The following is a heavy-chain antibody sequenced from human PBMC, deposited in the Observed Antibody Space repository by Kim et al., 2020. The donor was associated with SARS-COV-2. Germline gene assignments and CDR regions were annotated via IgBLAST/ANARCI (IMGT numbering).Heavy chain of an antibody. CDR1: GFTFSSYC. J-gene: IGHJ4*02. Sequence: GGSLRLSCAASGFTFSSYCMSWVRQAPGKGLEWVAYISNGRSNTNYADSVKGRFTISRDKAKNSLYLQMNSLRAEDTAVYYCARGGIGTAGPPAYFDYWGQGTLVTVSS. CDR2: ISNGRSNT. V-gene: IGHV3-11*05. CDR3: ARGGIGTAGPPAYFDY. D-gene: IGHD6-13*01.